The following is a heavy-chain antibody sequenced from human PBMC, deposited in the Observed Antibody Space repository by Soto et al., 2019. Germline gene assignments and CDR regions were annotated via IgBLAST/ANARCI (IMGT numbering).Heavy chain of an antibody. CDR3: AREGIVATIISYYYYYGMDV. V-gene: IGHV1-18*01. Sequence: QVQLVQSGAEVKKPGASVKVSCKASGYTFTSYGISWGRQAPGQGLEWMGWISAYNGNTNYAQKLQGRVTMTTDTSTSTAYMELRSLRSDDTAVYYCAREGIVATIISYYYYYGMDVWGQGTTVTVSS. CDR2: ISAYNGNT. D-gene: IGHD5-12*01. CDR1: GYTFTSYG. J-gene: IGHJ6*02.